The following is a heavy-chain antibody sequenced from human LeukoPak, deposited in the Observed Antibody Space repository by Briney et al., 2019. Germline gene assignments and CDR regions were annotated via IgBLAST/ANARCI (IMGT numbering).Heavy chain of an antibody. CDR2: ISSSSSYI. CDR1: GFTFSSYS. Sequence: GGSLRHSCAASGFTFSSYSMNWVRQAPGKGLEWVSSISSSSSYIYYADSVKGRFTISRDNAKNSLYLQMNSLRAEDTAVYYCASKRGWELPYAFDIWGQGTMVTVSS. CDR3: ASKRGWELPYAFDI. D-gene: IGHD1-26*01. J-gene: IGHJ3*02. V-gene: IGHV3-21*01.